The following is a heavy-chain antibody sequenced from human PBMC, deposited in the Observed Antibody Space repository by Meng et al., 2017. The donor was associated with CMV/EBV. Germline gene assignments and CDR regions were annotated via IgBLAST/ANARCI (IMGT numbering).Heavy chain of an antibody. Sequence: GSLRLSCTVSGDSISSSSYYWGWIRQPPGKGLEWIGSIYYSGSTYYNPSLKSRVTISVDTSKNQFSLKLSSVTAADTAVYYCARSGYCSSTSCYRLQNYYYYYGMDVWGQGTTVTVSS. CDR2: IYYSGST. J-gene: IGHJ6*02. CDR3: ARSGYCSSTSCYRLQNYYYYYGMDV. D-gene: IGHD2-2*02. V-gene: IGHV4-39*07. CDR1: GDSISSSSYY.